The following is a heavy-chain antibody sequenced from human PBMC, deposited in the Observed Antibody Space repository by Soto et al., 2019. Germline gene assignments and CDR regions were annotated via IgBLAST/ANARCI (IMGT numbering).Heavy chain of an antibody. Sequence: QVQLVESGGGVVQPGRSLRLSCAASGFTFSSYAMHWVRQAPGKGLEWVAVISYDGSNKYYADSVKGRFTISRDNSKKTLYLQMNSLRAEDTAVYYCARDSKLYYDFWSGDYYYGMDVWGQGTTVTVSS. V-gene: IGHV3-30-3*01. CDR3: ARDSKLYYDFWSGDYYYGMDV. D-gene: IGHD3-3*01. CDR1: GFTFSSYA. J-gene: IGHJ6*02. CDR2: ISYDGSNK.